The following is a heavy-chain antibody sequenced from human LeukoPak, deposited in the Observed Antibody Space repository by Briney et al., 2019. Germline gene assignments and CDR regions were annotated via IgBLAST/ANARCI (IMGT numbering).Heavy chain of an antibody. V-gene: IGHV5-51*01. Sequence: GESLKISCKGSGYTFTSYWIGWVRQMPGKGLEWMGIIYPADAETRYSPSFQGQVTISADKSTSTAYLQWSGLSASDTAIYYCARRLIAMTDYWGQGTLVTVSS. J-gene: IGHJ4*02. D-gene: IGHD6-13*01. CDR2: IYPADAET. CDR1: GYTFTSYW. CDR3: ARRLIAMTDY.